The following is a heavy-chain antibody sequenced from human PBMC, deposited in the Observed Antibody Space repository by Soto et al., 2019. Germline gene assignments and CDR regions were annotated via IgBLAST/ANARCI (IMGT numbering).Heavy chain of an antibody. CDR3: ARDRGGLRPEYYVMDV. V-gene: IGHV4-30-4*01. CDR2: IYYNGNT. CDR1: GASIRSPDYY. Sequence: TSETLSLTCTVSGASIRSPDYYWSWIRQPPGKGLEWVGRIYYNGNTYDNPSLKSRLTISVDTSKNQFSLKLTSVTAADTAVYYCARDRGGLRPEYYVMDVWGQGTTVTVSS. J-gene: IGHJ6*02. D-gene: IGHD3-10*01.